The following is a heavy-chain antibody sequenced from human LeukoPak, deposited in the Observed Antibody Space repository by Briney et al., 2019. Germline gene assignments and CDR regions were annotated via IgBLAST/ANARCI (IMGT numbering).Heavy chain of an antibody. CDR3: AKDQGIQLWLKYFQH. CDR2: ISGSGGST. V-gene: IGHV3-23*01. Sequence: GGSLRLSCAASGFTFSSYAMSWVRQAPGKGLEWVSGISGSGGSTYYADSVKGRFTISRDNSKSPLYLQMNSLRAEDTAVYYCAKDQGIQLWLKYFQHWGQGSLVTVSS. D-gene: IGHD5-18*01. J-gene: IGHJ1*01. CDR1: GFTFSSYA.